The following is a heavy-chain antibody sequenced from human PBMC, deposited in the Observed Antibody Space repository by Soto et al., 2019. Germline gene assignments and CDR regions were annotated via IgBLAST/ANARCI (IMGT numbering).Heavy chain of an antibody. CDR1: GGSFSGYY. V-gene: IGHV4-34*01. CDR3: ARGHMLLWFGESSRAFDI. CDR2: INHSGST. D-gene: IGHD3-10*01. J-gene: IGHJ3*02. Sequence: QVQLQQWGAGLLKPSETLSLTCAVYGGSFSGYYWSWIRRPPGKGLEWIGEINHSGSTNYNPSLKSRVTISVDTSKNQFSLKLSSVTAADTAVYYCARGHMLLWFGESSRAFDIWGQGTMVTVSS.